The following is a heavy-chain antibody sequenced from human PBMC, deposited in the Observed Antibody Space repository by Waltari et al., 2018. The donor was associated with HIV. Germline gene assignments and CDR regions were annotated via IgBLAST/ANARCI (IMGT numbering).Heavy chain of an antibody. D-gene: IGHD2-21*01. J-gene: IGHJ5*01. Sequence: EVQLLESGGELKQPGGSLRLSCAASGFTFGFYAMSWVRQAPGKGLEWVSGISGRGARTHYADSVRGRFTISRDKTKNTLSLQMNSLRVEDTAVYYCVIDPYSIEASPRGIDSNSWGHGTLVTVSS. CDR2: ISGRGART. V-gene: IGHV3-23*01. CDR1: GFTFGFYA. CDR3: VIDPYSIEASPRGIDSNS.